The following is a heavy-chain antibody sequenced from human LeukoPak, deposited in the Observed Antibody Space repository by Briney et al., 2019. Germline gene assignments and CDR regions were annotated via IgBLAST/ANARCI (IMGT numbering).Heavy chain of an antibody. J-gene: IGHJ4*02. CDR2: ISGSGVST. CDR3: AKDGSGYDFRAYYFDY. CDR1: GFTFSTYA. V-gene: IGHV3-23*01. Sequence: PGRSLRLSCAASGFTFSTYAISWVRQAPGPGLGWVSTISGSGVSTSHAASGTGRFTTSRHNSKHTLYLQMNSLRADDTYVYYCAKDGSGYDFRAYYFDYWGQGTLVTVSS. D-gene: IGHD5-12*01.